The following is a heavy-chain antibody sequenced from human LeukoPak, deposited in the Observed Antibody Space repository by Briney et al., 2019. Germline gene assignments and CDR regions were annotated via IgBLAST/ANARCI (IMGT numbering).Heavy chain of an antibody. CDR2: INWNGGRT. Sequence: GGSLRLSCAASGFTFDDYGMSWVRQGPGKGLEWVSGINWNGGRTGYADSVKGRFTISRDNAKNSLYLQMNSLRAEDTALYYCARGHYSSSLDYWGQGTLVTVSS. CDR3: ARGHYSSSLDY. CDR1: GFTFDDYG. V-gene: IGHV3-20*04. J-gene: IGHJ4*02. D-gene: IGHD6-13*01.